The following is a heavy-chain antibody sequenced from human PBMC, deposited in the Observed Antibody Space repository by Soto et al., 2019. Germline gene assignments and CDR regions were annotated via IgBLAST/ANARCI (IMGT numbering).Heavy chain of an antibody. CDR1: GFTFTSSA. D-gene: IGHD3-9*01. Sequence: ASVKVSCKASGFTFTSSAMQWVRQARGQRLEWIGWIVVGSGNTNYAQKFQERVTITRDMSTSTAYMELSSLRSEDTAVYYCAADSGYDILTGYPDAFDIWGQGTMVTV. V-gene: IGHV1-58*02. CDR3: AADSGYDILTGYPDAFDI. CDR2: IVVGSGNT. J-gene: IGHJ3*02.